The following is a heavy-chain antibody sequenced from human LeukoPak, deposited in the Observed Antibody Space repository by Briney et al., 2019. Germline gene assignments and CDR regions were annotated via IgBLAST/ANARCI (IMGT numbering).Heavy chain of an antibody. CDR3: ARGGRGAHQQLVGLTYFDY. CDR2: IIPILGIA. CDR1: GGTFSSYA. Sequence: GASVKVSCKASGGTFSSYAISWVRQAPGQGLEWMGRIIPILGIANYAQKFQGRVTITADKSTSTAYMELSSLRSDDTAVYYCARGGRGAHQQLVGLTYFDYWGQGTLVTVSS. J-gene: IGHJ4*02. D-gene: IGHD6-13*01. V-gene: IGHV1-69*04.